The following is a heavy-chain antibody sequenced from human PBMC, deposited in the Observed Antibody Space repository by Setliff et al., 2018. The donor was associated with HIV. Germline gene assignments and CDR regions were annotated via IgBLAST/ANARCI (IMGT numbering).Heavy chain of an antibody. Sequence: SSVKVSCKGSGDTFTTYVVSWVRQAPGQGLEWMGGRSPIFSTTNYAQKFQGRVTITTDESTSRAYMELSSLRSEDTAVYSCAITSRGSSLQRGGSFDIWGQGTLVTVSS. D-gene: IGHD3-22*01. CDR2: RSPIFSTT. V-gene: IGHV1-69*05. CDR1: GDTFTTYV. CDR3: AITSRGSSLQRGGSFDI. J-gene: IGHJ3*02.